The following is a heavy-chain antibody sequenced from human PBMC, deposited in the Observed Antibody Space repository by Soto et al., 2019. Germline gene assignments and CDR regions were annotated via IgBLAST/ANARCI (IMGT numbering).Heavy chain of an antibody. CDR3: VRKGYYNDSSGYNLWGFDS. V-gene: IGHV5-51*01. CDR2: IYPGDSDT. D-gene: IGHD3-22*01. CDR1: GDRCGHFW. Sequence: PXESLRVSCQCSGDRCGHFWIGWAPKLPGKGLAWMGIIYPGDSDTRYSPSFQGQVTISADKSIRTAYLQWSSLNSSDTAMYYCVRKGYYNDSSGYNLWGFDSWGQGTLLTV. J-gene: IGHJ4*02.